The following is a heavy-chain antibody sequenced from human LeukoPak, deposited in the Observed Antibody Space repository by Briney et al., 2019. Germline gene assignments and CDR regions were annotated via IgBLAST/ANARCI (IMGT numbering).Heavy chain of an antibody. CDR1: GFTFSSYA. CDR3: AKGSRSVTIFGVVIDY. J-gene: IGHJ4*02. V-gene: IGHV3-23*01. D-gene: IGHD3-3*01. Sequence: PGGSLRLSCAASGFTFSSYAMSWVRQAPGKGLEWVSAISGSGGSTYYADSVKGRFTISRDNSKNTLYLQMNSLRAEDTAVYYCAKGSRSVTIFGVVIDYWGQGTLVTVSS. CDR2: ISGSGGST.